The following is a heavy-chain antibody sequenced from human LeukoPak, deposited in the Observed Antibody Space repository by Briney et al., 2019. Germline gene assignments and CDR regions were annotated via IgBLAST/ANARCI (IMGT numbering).Heavy chain of an antibody. Sequence: GGSLRLSCAASGLPFSTYWMSWVRQAPGKGLEWVSAISGSGGSTHYADSVKGRFTISRDKSKNTLYLQMNSLRAEDTAVYYCAKDHRPWSGCYEFDYWGQGTLVTVSS. CDR2: ISGSGGST. CDR3: AKDHRPWSGCYEFDY. V-gene: IGHV3-23*01. J-gene: IGHJ4*02. D-gene: IGHD3-3*01. CDR1: GLPFSTYW.